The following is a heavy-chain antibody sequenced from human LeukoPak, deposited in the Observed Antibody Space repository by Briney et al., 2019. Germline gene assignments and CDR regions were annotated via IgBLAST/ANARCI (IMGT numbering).Heavy chain of an antibody. Sequence: ASVKVSCNSSGYAFTIYGISWKRQGPAQGHEWMGWISAYNGNTNYTQKLQGRVTMTTHTSTSTAYMELRSLRSDDTDVYYCARDRRGGYCSSTSCYVNWFDPWGQGTLVTVSS. CDR3: ARDRRGGYCSSTSCYVNWFDP. J-gene: IGHJ5*02. D-gene: IGHD2-2*01. CDR1: GYAFTIYG. V-gene: IGHV1-18*01. CDR2: ISAYNGNT.